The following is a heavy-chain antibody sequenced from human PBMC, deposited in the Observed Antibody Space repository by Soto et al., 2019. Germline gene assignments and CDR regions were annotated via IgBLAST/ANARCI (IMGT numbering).Heavy chain of an antibody. J-gene: IGHJ4*02. CDR1: GYTFTGYY. D-gene: IGHD2-15*01. CDR2: IIPRSAKS. V-gene: IGHV1-69*13. CDR3: ARESRYCSSGSCYFLPGIDY. Sequence: GASVKVSCKASGYTFTGYYMHWVRQAPGRGLEWVGGIIPRSAKSNYAQKFEGRVTITADESTSTAYMELSSLRSEDTAVYYCARESRYCSSGSCYFLPGIDYWGQGTLVTVSS.